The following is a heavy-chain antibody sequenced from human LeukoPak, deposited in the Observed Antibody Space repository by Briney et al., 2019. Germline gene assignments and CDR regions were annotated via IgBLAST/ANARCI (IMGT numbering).Heavy chain of an antibody. CDR3: ARRNYYDSGGHIAYYFDY. J-gene: IGHJ4*02. CDR2: IYPGDSDT. Sequence: KGGESLKISCKGSGYSFTTYWIGWVRQMPGKGLEWMWIIYPGDSDTRYSPSFQGQVTISADKSISTAYLQWSSLKASDTAMYYCARRNYYDSGGHIAYYFDYWGQGTLVTVSS. V-gene: IGHV5-51*01. D-gene: IGHD3-22*01. CDR1: GYSFTTYW.